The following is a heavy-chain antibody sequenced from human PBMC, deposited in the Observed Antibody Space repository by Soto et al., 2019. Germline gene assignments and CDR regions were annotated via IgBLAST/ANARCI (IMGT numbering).Heavy chain of an antibody. J-gene: IGHJ4*02. V-gene: IGHV1-2*04. Sequence: SVKISCTASGDTLSVSEMDLVLQAPGQGLEWMGWINPNSGGTNYAQKFQGWVTMTRDNAKNSLYLQMNSLRAEDTAVYYCARDLTSIWFGEVDYWGQGTLVTVSS. D-gene: IGHD3-10*01. CDR2: INPNSGGT. CDR1: GDTLSVSE. CDR3: ARDLTSIWFGEVDY.